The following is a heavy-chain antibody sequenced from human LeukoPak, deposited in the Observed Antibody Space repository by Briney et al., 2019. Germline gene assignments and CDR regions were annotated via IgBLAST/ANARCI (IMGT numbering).Heavy chain of an antibody. D-gene: IGHD2-2*01. V-gene: IGHV5-51*01. CDR2: IYPGDSDT. Sequence: GESPKISCKGSGYSFTSYWIGWVRQMPGKGLEWMGIIYPGDSDTRYSPSFQGQVTISADKSISTAYLQWSSLKASDTAMYYCARIGCSSTSCPWWFDPWGQGTLVTVSS. CDR1: GYSFTSYW. J-gene: IGHJ5*02. CDR3: ARIGCSSTSCPWWFDP.